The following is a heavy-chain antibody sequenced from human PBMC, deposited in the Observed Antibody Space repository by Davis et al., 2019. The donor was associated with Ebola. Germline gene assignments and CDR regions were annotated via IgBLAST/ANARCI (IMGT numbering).Heavy chain of an antibody. CDR1: GFTFSSYW. CDR2: INQDGSEK. J-gene: IGHJ4*02. D-gene: IGHD3-9*01. V-gene: IGHV3-7*01. Sequence: PGGSLRLSCAASGFTFSSYWMSWVRQAPGKGLEWVANINQDGSEKYYVDSVKGRFTISRDNARNSLYLQMNSLRADDTSVYYCARDGEILTGYYADYWGQGTLVTVSS. CDR3: ARDGEILTGYYADY.